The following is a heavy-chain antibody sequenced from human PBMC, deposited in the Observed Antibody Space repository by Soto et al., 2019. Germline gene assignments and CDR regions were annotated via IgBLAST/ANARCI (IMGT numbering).Heavy chain of an antibody. Sequence: ASVKVSCKASGYTFTSYGISWVRQAPGQGLEWMGWISAYNGNTNYAQKLQGRVAMTTDTSTSTAYMELRSLRSDDSAVYYCARTYCAADCPRRDFDYWGQGTLVTVSS. CDR1: GYTFTSYG. CDR3: ARTYCAADCPRRDFDY. J-gene: IGHJ4*02. CDR2: ISAYNGNT. V-gene: IGHV1-18*01. D-gene: IGHD2-21*02.